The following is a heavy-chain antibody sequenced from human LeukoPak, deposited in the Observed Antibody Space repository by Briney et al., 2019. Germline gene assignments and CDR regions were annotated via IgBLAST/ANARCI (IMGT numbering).Heavy chain of an antibody. Sequence: PRGSLRLSCAASGFTFSSYGMHWVRQAPGKGLEWVAVIWYDGSNKYYADSVKGRFTISRDNSKNTLYLQMNSLRAEDTAVYYCARGYYDSSGYRRADAFDIWGQGTMVTVSS. CDR3: ARGYYDSSGYRRADAFDI. CDR1: GFTFSSYG. D-gene: IGHD3-22*01. CDR2: IWYDGSNK. J-gene: IGHJ3*02. V-gene: IGHV3-33*01.